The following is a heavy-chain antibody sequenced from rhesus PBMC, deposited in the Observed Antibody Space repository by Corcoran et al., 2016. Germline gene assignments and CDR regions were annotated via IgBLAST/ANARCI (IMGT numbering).Heavy chain of an antibody. V-gene: IGHV4S7*01. CDR3: ARHSSGWYVY. J-gene: IGHJ4*01. CDR1: GGSISGGYY. D-gene: IGHD6-31*01. CDR2: IYVIIANT. Sequence: QVQLQESGPGLVKPSETLSLTCTVSGGSISGGYYWGWSRQHPGKGLEWIGKIYVIIANTSYTPSLKSRVTISKDTSKSQVSLTLSSVTAADTAVYYCARHSSGWYVYWGQGVLVTVSS.